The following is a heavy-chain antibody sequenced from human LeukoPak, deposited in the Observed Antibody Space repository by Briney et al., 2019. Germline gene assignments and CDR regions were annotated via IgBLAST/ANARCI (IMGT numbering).Heavy chain of an antibody. J-gene: IGHJ4*02. CDR3: ARDGHIRGFDS. Sequence: SETLSLTCTVSADSIVSFHWSWIRRSAGKGLEWIGRVFHSGTTKNPSLKSRVTMSLDTSKNLLSLTMTSVTAADTAIYFCARDGHIRGFDSWGQGTLVIVSS. CDR1: ADSIVSFH. CDR2: VFHSGTT. V-gene: IGHV4-4*07. D-gene: IGHD2-21*01.